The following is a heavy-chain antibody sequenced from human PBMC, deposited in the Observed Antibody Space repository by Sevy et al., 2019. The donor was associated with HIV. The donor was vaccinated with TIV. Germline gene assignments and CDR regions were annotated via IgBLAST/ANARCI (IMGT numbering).Heavy chain of an antibody. Sequence: GGSLRLSCSASGFTFSTYGMHWVRQAPGKGLEWVAIISYDGSIEYYADSVKGRFTIPRDNSTNTLYLQMKSLRAEDTAVYYCAKVLSPLLIWVRGPAYYYGMDVWGQGTTVTVSS. CDR3: AKVLSPLLIWVRGPAYYYGMDV. CDR2: ISYDGSIE. D-gene: IGHD3-10*01. J-gene: IGHJ6*02. CDR1: GFTFSTYG. V-gene: IGHV3-30*18.